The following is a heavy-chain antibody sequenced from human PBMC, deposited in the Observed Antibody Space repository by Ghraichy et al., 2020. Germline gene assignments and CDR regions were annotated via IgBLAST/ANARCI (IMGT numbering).Heavy chain of an antibody. CDR1: GGSISSSSYY. J-gene: IGHJ4*02. D-gene: IGHD1-26*01. CDR3: ARRSLEVGAPRSYYFDY. CDR2: IYYSGST. Sequence: SETLSLTCTVSGGSISSSSYYWGWIRQPPGKGLEWIGSIYYSGSTYYNPSLKSRVTISVDTSKNQFSLKLSSVTAADTAVYYCARRSLEVGAPRSYYFDYWGQGTLVTVSS. V-gene: IGHV4-39*01.